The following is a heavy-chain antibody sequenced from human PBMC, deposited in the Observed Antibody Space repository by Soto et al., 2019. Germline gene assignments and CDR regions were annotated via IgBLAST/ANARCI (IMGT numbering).Heavy chain of an antibody. V-gene: IGHV4-61*01. D-gene: IGHD4-4*01. CDR3: PRGYSPYAH. J-gene: IGHJ4*02. CDR2: IYYSGPT. CDR1: GGSVSRDSNF. Sequence: PSETLSLTCTVSGGSVSRDSNFWSWIRQPPGKGLEWIGYIYYSGPTRYDPSLESRVTISIDSSKNQVSLNLTSVTAADTAVYYCPRGYSPYAHWGRGTLVTVSS.